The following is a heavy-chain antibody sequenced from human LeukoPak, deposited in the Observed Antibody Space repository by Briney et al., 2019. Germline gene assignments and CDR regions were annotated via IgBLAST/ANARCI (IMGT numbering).Heavy chain of an antibody. J-gene: IGHJ4*02. CDR2: IYYSGST. CDR3: ARDLGNEPDY. D-gene: IGHD7-27*01. V-gene: IGHV4-39*07. CDR1: GGSISSSSYY. Sequence: SETLSPTCTVSGGSISSSSYYWGWIRQPPGKGLEWIGSIYYSGSTYYNPSLKSRVTISVDTSKNQFSLKLSSVTAADTAVYYCARDLGNEPDYWGQGTLVTVSS.